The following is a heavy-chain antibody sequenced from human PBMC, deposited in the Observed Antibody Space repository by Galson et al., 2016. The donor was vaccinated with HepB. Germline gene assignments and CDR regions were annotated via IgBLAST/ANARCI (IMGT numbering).Heavy chain of an antibody. CDR2: ISYTGSI. CDR1: GSSVSSFY. J-gene: IGHJ4*02. Sequence: LSLTCNVSGSSVSSFYWNWIRQPPGKGLEWLASISYTGSINYNPSLKGRVTISVDTSKNQFSLRLSSVTAADTAVYYCARGQQKYFFDYWGQGTLVTVSS. CDR3: ARGQQKYFFDY. V-gene: IGHV4-59*02. D-gene: IGHD5-18*01.